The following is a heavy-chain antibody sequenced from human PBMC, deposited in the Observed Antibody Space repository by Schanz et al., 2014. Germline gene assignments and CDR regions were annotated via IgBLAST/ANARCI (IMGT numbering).Heavy chain of an antibody. CDR1: GGSVSSGGDY. CDR2: IYYSGST. D-gene: IGHD6-19*01. CDR3: ARGHHPHGITVAARGFDP. V-gene: IGHV4-31*03. J-gene: IGHJ5*02. Sequence: QVQLQESGPGLVKPSQTLSLTCTVSGGSVSSGGDYWSWIRQHPGKGLEWIGYIYYSGSTYYNPSLKSRVTISMHTSKNQFSLKLSSVTAADTAVYYCARGHHPHGITVAARGFDPWGQGTLVTVSS.